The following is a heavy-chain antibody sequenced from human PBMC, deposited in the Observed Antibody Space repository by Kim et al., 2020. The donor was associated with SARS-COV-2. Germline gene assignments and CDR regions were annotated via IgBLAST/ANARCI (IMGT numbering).Heavy chain of an antibody. J-gene: IGHJ3*02. CDR2: IYHSGST. CDR3: ASLSIAARRDAFDI. V-gene: IGHV4-38-2*02. Sequence: SETLSLTCTVSGYSISSGYYWGWIRQPPGKGLEWIGSIYHSGSTYYNPSLKSRVTISVDTSKNQFSLKLSSVTAADTAVYYCASLSIAARRDAFDIWGQGTMVTVSS. CDR1: GYSISSGYY. D-gene: IGHD6-6*01.